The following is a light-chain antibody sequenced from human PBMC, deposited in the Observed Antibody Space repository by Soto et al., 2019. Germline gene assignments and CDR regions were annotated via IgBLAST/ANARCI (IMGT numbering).Light chain of an antibody. Sequence: DIVMTQSPDSLAVSLGERATINCKSSQSVLYSSNNKNYLAWYQQKPGQPPKLLIYWASTRESGVPDRFSGSGSGTDFTLTISSLQAEDVAVYYCQQYYSTPPRGTFGQGTKLEIE. CDR1: QSVLYSSNNKNY. CDR3: QQYYSTPPRGT. V-gene: IGKV4-1*01. J-gene: IGKJ2*02. CDR2: WAS.